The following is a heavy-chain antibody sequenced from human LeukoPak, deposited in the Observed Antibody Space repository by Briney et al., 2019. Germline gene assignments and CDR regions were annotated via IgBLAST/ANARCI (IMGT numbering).Heavy chain of an antibody. CDR3: ARSRDGYNGRIDY. Sequence: SETLSLTCTVSGGAISSYYWSWIRHPPGKGLEWIGYIYYRGSTNYTPSSTSRVTISVVTSKSQFSLKLSSVTAADTAVYYCARSRDGYNGRIDYWGQGTLVTVSS. CDR2: IYYRGST. D-gene: IGHD5-24*01. V-gene: IGHV4-59*13. J-gene: IGHJ4*02. CDR1: GGAISSYY.